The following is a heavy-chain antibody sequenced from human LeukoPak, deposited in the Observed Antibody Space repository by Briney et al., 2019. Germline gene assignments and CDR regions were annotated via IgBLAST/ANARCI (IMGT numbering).Heavy chain of an antibody. CDR2: ISSSGSTI. D-gene: IGHD2-2*01. J-gene: IGHJ6*02. Sequence: GSLRLSCAASGFTFSDYYMSWIRQAPGKGLEWVSYISSSGSTIYYADSVKGRFTISRDNAKNSLYLQMNSLRAEDTAVYYCARVDCSSTSCYYYYGMDVWGQGTTVTVSS. CDR1: GFTFSDYY. V-gene: IGHV3-11*01. CDR3: ARVDCSSTSCYYYYGMDV.